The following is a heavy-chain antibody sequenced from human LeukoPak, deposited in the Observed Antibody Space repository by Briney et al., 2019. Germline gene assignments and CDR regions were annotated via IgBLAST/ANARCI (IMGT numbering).Heavy chain of an antibody. CDR1: GVSISSYY. CDR2: IYNSGST. Sequence: SETLSLTCTVSGVSISSYYWSWIRQPPGKGLEWIGYIYNSGSTKYNPSLKSRVTISVDTSKNQTSLKLSSVTAADTAVYYCARGARAGYNLEPFDNWGQGTLVTVSS. V-gene: IGHV4-59*08. CDR3: ARGARAGYNLEPFDN. D-gene: IGHD5-24*01. J-gene: IGHJ4*02.